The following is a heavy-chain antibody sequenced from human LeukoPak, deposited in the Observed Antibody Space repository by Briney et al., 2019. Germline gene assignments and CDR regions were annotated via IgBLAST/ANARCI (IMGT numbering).Heavy chain of an antibody. Sequence: GASVKVSCKASGYTFTSYGISWVRQAPGQGLEWMGWISAYNGNTNYAQKLQGRVTMTTDTSTSTAYMELRSLRSDDTAVYYCARESLDILTPIPHWFDPWGQGTLVTVSS. J-gene: IGHJ5*02. CDR2: ISAYNGNT. CDR3: ARESLDILTPIPHWFDP. V-gene: IGHV1-18*01. D-gene: IGHD3-9*01. CDR1: GYTFTSYG.